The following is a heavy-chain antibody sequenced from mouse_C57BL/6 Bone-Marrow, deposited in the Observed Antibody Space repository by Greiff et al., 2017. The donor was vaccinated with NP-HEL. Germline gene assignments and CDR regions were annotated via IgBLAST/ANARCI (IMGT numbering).Heavy chain of an antibody. CDR1: GFSLTSYG. CDR3: AKDEVNYDCALYFDY. CDR2: IWSGGST. V-gene: IGHV2-5*01. D-gene: IGHD2-4*01. J-gene: IGHJ2*01. Sequence: QVQLKQSGPGLVQPSQSLSITCTVSGFSLTSYGVHWVRQSPGKGLEWLGVIWSGGSTDYYAAIMSRLSISTDNSKSQGFFKMNSLQADDTAIYYCAKDEVNYDCALYFDYWGQGTTLTVSS.